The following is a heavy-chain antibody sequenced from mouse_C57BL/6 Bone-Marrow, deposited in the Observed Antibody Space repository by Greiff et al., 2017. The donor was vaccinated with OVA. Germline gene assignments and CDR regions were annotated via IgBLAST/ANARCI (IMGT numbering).Heavy chain of an antibody. CDR3: TTEVGSSYGFAY. J-gene: IGHJ3*01. V-gene: IGHV14-1*01. Sequence: EVQLQQSGAELVRPGASVKLSCTASGFNIKDYYMHWVKQRPEQGLEWIGRIDPEDGDTEYAPKFQGKATMTADTSSNTAYLQLSSLTSEDTAVYYCTTEVGSSYGFAYWGQGTLVTVSA. CDR2: IDPEDGDT. CDR1: GFNIKDYY. D-gene: IGHD1-1*01.